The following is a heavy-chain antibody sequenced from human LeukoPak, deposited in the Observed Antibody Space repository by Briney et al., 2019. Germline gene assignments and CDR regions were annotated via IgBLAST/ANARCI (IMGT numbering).Heavy chain of an antibody. Sequence: PSETLSLTCGVSGGSISSSYWWSWVCPPPGKGLEWIGEIYHSGSTNYNPSLKSRVTISMDKSKNQFSLKLRSVTAADTAVYYCARGFRGDNFDYWGQGTLVTVSS. D-gene: IGHD7-27*01. V-gene: IGHV4-4*02. CDR3: ARGFRGDNFDY. J-gene: IGHJ4*02. CDR2: IYHSGST. CDR1: GGSISSSYW.